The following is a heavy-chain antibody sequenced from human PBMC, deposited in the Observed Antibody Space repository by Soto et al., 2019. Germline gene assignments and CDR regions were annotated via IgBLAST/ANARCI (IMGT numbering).Heavy chain of an antibody. Sequence: LSLTCTVSGGSISRYYWGWIRQPPGKGLEWIGYVYYSGSTNYSPSLKSRVTISIDTSKNQFSLRLGSVTAADTAVYYCARAYSGTYYYFDWGRGTPVTVSS. CDR3: ARAYSGTYYYFD. CDR2: VYYSGST. D-gene: IGHD1-26*01. J-gene: IGHJ1*01. V-gene: IGHV4-59*01. CDR1: GGSISRYY.